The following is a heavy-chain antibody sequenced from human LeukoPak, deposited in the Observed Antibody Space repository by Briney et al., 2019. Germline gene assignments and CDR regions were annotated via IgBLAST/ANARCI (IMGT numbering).Heavy chain of an antibody. D-gene: IGHD4-11*01. CDR1: GYSIGSGYH. J-gene: IGHJ5*02. CDR2: IYHSEST. Sequence: PSETLSLTCAVSGYSIGSGYHWGWIRQPPGKGLEWIGSIYHSESTYYNPSLKSRVTVSLDTSKNQFSLNLTSVTAADTAVYYCARAPTSSNYHWFDPWGQGTLVTVSS. V-gene: IGHV4-38-2*01. CDR3: ARAPTSSNYHWFDP.